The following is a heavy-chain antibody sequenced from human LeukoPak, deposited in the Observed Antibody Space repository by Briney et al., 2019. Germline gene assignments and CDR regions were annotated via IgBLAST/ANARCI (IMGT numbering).Heavy chain of an antibody. CDR2: IWYDGSNK. Sequence: GRSLRLSCAASGFTFSNYGMHWVRQAPGKGLEWVAVIWYDGSNKYYADSVKGRFTFSRDNSKNTLYLQMNSVRAEDTAVYYCAGNYGPYYFDYWGQGTLVTVSS. V-gene: IGHV3-33*01. CDR1: GFTFSNYG. J-gene: IGHJ4*02. CDR3: AGNYGPYYFDY. D-gene: IGHD3-10*01.